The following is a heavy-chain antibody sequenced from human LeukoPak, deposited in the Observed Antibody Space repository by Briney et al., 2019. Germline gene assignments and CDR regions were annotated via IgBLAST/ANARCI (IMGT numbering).Heavy chain of an antibody. CDR3: ARYSGSLRHFDY. D-gene: IGHD1-26*01. V-gene: IGHV1-69*13. J-gene: IGHJ4*02. CDR2: IIPIFGTA. Sequence: SVKVSCKASGGTFSSYAISWVRQAPGQGLEWMGGIIPIFGTANYAQKFQGRVTITADESTSTAYMELSSLRSEDTAVYYCARYSGSLRHFDYWGQGTLVTVSS. CDR1: GGTFSSYA.